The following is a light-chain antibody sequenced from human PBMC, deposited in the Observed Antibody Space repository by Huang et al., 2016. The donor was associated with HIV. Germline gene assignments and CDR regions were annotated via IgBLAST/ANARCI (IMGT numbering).Light chain of an antibody. Sequence: IQLTQSPSSLSASVGDRVTITCRASQGISNSLVWYQQKPGRAPKLLIYAASTLQSGVTSRVSGSGSGTDLTLTISSLQPEDSATYYCQQCSSYSPLTFGGGTKVEIK. CDR1: QGISNS. CDR3: QQCSSYSPLT. CDR2: AAS. V-gene: IGKV1-9*01. J-gene: IGKJ4*01.